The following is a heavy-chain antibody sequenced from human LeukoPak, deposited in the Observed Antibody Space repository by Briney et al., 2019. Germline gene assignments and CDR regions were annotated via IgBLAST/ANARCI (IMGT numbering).Heavy chain of an antibody. Sequence: GGPLRLSCAASGFTFSSYSMNWVRQAPGKGLEWVSSISSSSSYIYYADSVKGRFTISRDNAKNSLYLQMNSLRAEDTALYYCASVDYYGSGNYYNDVDYWGQGTLVTVSS. J-gene: IGHJ4*02. D-gene: IGHD3-10*01. CDR2: ISSSSSYI. V-gene: IGHV3-21*01. CDR1: GFTFSSYS. CDR3: ASVDYYGSGNYYNDVDY.